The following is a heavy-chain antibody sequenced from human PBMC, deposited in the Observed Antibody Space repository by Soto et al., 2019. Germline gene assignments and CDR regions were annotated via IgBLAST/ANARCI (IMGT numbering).Heavy chain of an antibody. V-gene: IGHV4-39*01. CDR2: IYYSGST. Sequence: SETLSLTCTVSGGSISSSSYYWGWIRQPPGKGLEWIGSIYYSGSTYYKPSLKSRVTISVDTSKNQFSLKLSSVTAADTVVYYCASSDSSGYYCFGYWGQGTLVTVSS. D-gene: IGHD3-22*01. CDR3: ASSDSSGYYCFGY. CDR1: GGSISSSSYY. J-gene: IGHJ4*02.